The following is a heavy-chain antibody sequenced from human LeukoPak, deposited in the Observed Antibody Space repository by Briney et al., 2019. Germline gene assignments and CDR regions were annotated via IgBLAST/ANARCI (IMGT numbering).Heavy chain of an antibody. V-gene: IGHV4-34*01. J-gene: IGHJ4*02. CDR3: ARVNVLLWFWELLYAGYFDY. D-gene: IGHD3-10*01. CDR2: INHSGST. Sequence: SETLSLTCAVYGGSFSGYYWSWIRQPPGKGLEWIGEINHSGSTNYNPSLKSRVTISVDTFKNQFSLKLSSVTAADTAVYYCARVNVLLWFWELLYAGYFDYWGQGTLVTVSS. CDR1: GGSFSGYY.